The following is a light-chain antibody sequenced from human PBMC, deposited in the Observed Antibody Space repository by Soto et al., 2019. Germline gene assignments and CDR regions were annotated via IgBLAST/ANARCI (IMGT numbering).Light chain of an antibody. CDR1: QSISDP. V-gene: IGKV3-15*01. CDR2: GAS. J-gene: IGKJ1*01. CDR3: QQYDNWPWT. Sequence: EIVMTQSPATLSVSPGGRATLSCRASQSISDPLAWYQQKPGQPPRLLIHGASTRAPGFPARFSGSGSGTDFTLTISSLQSEDFAVYYCQQYDNWPWTFGQGTKADI.